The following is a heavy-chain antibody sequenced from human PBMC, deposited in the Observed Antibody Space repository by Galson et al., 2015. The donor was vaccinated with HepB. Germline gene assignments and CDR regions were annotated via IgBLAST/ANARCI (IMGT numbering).Heavy chain of an antibody. CDR1: GSSFSGYF. CDR2: INHRGST. CDR3: ARYNSYTSGWPGDYDYSLDA. V-gene: IGHV4-34*01. Sequence: ATLSLTCAVSGSSFSGYFWNWIRQSPGKGVQWLGEINHRGSTDYNPSLRGRLTISADTAKKQFSLKLTSVTASDTAVYYCARYNSYTSGWPGDYDYSLDAWGQGTAVSVS. D-gene: IGHD4-17*01. J-gene: IGHJ6*02.